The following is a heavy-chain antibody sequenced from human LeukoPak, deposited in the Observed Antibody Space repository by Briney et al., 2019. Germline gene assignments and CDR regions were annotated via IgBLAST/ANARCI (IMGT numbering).Heavy chain of an antibody. Sequence: NPGGSLSLSCAVSGITLSNYGMTGVRQAPGKGVEWVSAISGSGGSTYYADSVKGRFTISRDNSKNTLYLQMTSLRAEDTAVYYCAKVGIVVVSWGQGTLVTASS. CDR1: GITLSNYG. D-gene: IGHD3-22*01. CDR2: ISGSGGST. CDR3: AKVGIVVVS. J-gene: IGHJ5*02. V-gene: IGHV3-23*01.